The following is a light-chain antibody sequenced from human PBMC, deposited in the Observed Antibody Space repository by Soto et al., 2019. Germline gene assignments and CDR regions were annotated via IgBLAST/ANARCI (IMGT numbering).Light chain of an antibody. J-gene: IGKJ5*01. CDR2: GAS. Sequence: IVLTQSPGTLSLSPWETATLSCRASQSVTSSYLAWYQQKPGQAPRLLIYGASSRATGIPARFSGSGSGTEFTLTISSLQSEDSAVYYCQQYNNWPPITFGQGTRLEIK. V-gene: IGKV3-20*01. CDR1: QSVTSSY. CDR3: QQYNNWPPIT.